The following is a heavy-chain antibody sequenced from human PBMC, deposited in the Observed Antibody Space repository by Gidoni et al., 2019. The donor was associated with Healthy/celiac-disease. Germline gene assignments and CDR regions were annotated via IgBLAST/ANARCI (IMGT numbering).Heavy chain of an antibody. Sequence: LESGGGLVQPGGSLRLSCAASGFTFSSYAMSWVRQAPGKGLEWVSAISGSGGSTYYADSVKGRFTISRDNSKNTLYLQMNSLRAEDTAVYYCATRGYSYGCNYWGQGTLVTVSS. CDR2: ISGSGGST. D-gene: IGHD5-18*01. CDR3: ATRGYSYGCNY. CDR1: GFTFSSYA. J-gene: IGHJ4*02. V-gene: IGHV3-23*01.